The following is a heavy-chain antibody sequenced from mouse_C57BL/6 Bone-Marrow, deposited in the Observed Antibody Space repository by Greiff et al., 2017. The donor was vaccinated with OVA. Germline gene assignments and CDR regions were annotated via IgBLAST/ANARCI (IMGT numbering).Heavy chain of an antibody. CDR3: ARSPLYYYGSSPDY. Sequence: QVQLQQSGAELVRPGTSVKLSCKASGYTFTSYWMHWVKQRPGQGLEWIGVIDPSDSYTNYNQKFKGKATLTVDTSSSTAYMQLSSLTSEDSAVYYCARSPLYYYGSSPDYWGQGTTLTVSS. V-gene: IGHV1-59*01. CDR2: IDPSDSYT. J-gene: IGHJ2*01. D-gene: IGHD1-1*01. CDR1: GYTFTSYW.